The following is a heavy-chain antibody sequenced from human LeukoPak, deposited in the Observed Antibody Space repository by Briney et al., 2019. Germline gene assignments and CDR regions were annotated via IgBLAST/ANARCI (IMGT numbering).Heavy chain of an antibody. J-gene: IGHJ4*02. V-gene: IGHV3-23*01. D-gene: IGHD4-23*01. CDR2: ISGSGGST. Sequence: GGSLKLSCAASGFTFSSYAMSWVRQAPGKGLEWVSSISGSGGSTYYADSVKGRFTISRDNSKNTLYLQMNSLRAEDTAVCYCAKGTYGGNSDIDYWGQGTLVTVSS. CDR1: GFTFSSYA. CDR3: AKGTYGGNSDIDY.